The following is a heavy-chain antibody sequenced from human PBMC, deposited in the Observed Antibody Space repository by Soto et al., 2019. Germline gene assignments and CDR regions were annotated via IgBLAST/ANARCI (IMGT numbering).Heavy chain of an antibody. CDR1: GGSISSSSYY. J-gene: IGHJ5*02. Sequence: QLQLQESGPGLVKPSETLSLTCTVSGGSISSSSYYWGWIRQPPGKGLEWIGSIYYSGSTYYNPSVQSRVTLSVATSKDQFSLKRSSVTAADTAVYYCARRSYGDYWFDPWGQGTLVTVSS. D-gene: IGHD4-17*01. CDR3: ARRSYGDYWFDP. V-gene: IGHV4-39*01. CDR2: IYYSGST.